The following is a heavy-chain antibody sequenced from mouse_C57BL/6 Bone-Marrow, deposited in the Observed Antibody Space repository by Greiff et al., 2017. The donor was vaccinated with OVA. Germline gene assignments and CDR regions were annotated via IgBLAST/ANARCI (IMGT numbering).Heavy chain of an antibody. CDR1: GFTFSDYG. D-gene: IGHD1-1*01. CDR3: GSRRVDY. Sequence: EVQLVESGGGLVKPGGSLKLSCAASGFTFSDYGMHWVRQAPEKGLEWVAYISSGSSTIYYADTVKGRFTISRDNAKNTLFLQMTSLSSEGTAPNYYGSRRVDYGGQGTTLTVSS. J-gene: IGHJ2*01. CDR2: ISSGSSTI. V-gene: IGHV5-17*01.